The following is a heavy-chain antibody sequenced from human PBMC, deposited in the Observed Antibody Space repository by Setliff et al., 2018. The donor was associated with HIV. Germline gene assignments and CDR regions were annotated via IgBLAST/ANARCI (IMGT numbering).Heavy chain of an antibody. Sequence: ASVKVSCKASGYTFTNYGISWVRQAPGQGLEWMGWISAYNGNTNYAQKIQGRVTMTTDTSTSTAYMELRSLRSDDTAVYYCARVVLVPAAILVGAFDIWGQGTMVTVSS. D-gene: IGHD2-2*02. V-gene: IGHV1-18*01. CDR1: GYTFTNYG. CDR2: ISAYNGNT. J-gene: IGHJ3*02. CDR3: ARVVLVPAAILVGAFDI.